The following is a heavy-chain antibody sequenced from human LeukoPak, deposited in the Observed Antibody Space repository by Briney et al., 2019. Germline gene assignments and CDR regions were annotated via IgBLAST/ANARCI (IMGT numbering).Heavy chain of an antibody. CDR3: ARGLPGGFDY. Sequence: GGSLRLSCAASGFTFSSHWMHWVRQAPGKGLVWVSRIKGDGSSTSYADSVKGRHTISRDNAKNTVYLQMNSLRGEDTAVYYCARGLPGGFDYWGQGTLVAVSS. CDR1: GFTFSSHW. J-gene: IGHJ4*02. CDR2: IKGDGSST. D-gene: IGHD1-14*01. V-gene: IGHV3-74*01.